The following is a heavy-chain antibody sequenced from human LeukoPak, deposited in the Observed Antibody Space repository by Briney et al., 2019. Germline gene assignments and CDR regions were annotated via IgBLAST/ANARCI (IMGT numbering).Heavy chain of an antibody. CDR2: ISGSGGST. CDR1: GFTFSSYA. Sequence: GGSLRLSCAASGFTFSSYAMSWVRQAPGKGLEWVSAISGSGGSTYYADSVKGRFTISRDNSKNTLYLQTNSLRAEDTAVCYCAKLKSAATLFVDYWGQGTLVTVSS. V-gene: IGHV3-23*01. J-gene: IGHJ4*02. D-gene: IGHD2-15*01. CDR3: AKLKSAATLFVDY.